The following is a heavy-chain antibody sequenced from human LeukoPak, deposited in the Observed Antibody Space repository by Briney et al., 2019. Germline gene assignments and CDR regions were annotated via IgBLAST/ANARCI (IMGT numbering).Heavy chain of an antibody. CDR3: ARVGGYSYAPGYMDV. Sequence: PSETLSLTCTVSGGSISSGGYYWSWIRQPPGKGLGWIGYIYHSGSTYYNPSLKSRVTISVDRSKNQFSLKLSSVTAADTAVYYCARVGGYSYAPGYMDVWGKGTTVTVSS. V-gene: IGHV4-30-2*01. CDR1: GGSISSGGYY. J-gene: IGHJ6*03. CDR2: IYHSGST. D-gene: IGHD5-18*01.